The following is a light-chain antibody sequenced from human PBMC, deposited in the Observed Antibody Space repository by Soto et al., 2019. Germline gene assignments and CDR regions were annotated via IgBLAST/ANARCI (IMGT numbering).Light chain of an antibody. J-gene: IGLJ1*01. V-gene: IGLV1-40*01. CDR3: AAWDDSLNGCV. Sequence: QSVLTQPPSVSGAPGQRVTLSCTGNSSNLGAGYDVHWYQQLPGAAPKLVIFGNRNRPSGVPERFSGSKSGTSASLAISGLQSEDEADFYCAAWDDSLNGCVFGTGTKLTVL. CDR2: GNR. CDR1: SSNLGAGYD.